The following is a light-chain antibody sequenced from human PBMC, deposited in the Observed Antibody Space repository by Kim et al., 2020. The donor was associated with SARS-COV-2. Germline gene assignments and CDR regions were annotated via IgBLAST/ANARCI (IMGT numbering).Light chain of an antibody. CDR2: EVN. CDR1: NSDVGGYNY. Sequence: QSALTQPPSASGSPGQSVTISCTGINSDVGGYNYVSWYQQHPGKAPKVVIFEVNKRPLGVPDRFSGSKSGNTASVTVSGLQAEDEADYYCSSYAGSNNLRVFGGGTQLTVL. CDR3: SSYAGSNNLRV. J-gene: IGLJ2*01. V-gene: IGLV2-8*01.